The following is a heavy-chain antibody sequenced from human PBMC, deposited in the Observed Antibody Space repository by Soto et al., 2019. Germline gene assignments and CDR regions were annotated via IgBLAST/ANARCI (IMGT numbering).Heavy chain of an antibody. V-gene: IGHV4-61*01. CDR1: GGSVSSGSCC. CDR3: ARALRAYCGGDCYSAYFDY. J-gene: IGHJ4*02. Sequence: TSETLSLTSTDSGGSVSSGSCCWSWIRQPPGEGQEWIGYIYYSGSTNYNPSLKSRVTISVDTSKNQFSLKLSSVTAADTAVYYCARALRAYCGGDCYSAYFDYWGQGTLVNVSS. D-gene: IGHD2-21*02. CDR2: IYYSGST.